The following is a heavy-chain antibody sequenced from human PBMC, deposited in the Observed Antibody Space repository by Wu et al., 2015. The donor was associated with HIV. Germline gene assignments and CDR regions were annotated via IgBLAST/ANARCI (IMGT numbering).Heavy chain of an antibody. CDR3: ARGLPYYYDSSGYYA. CDR1: GGTFSGYA. V-gene: IGHV1-69*05. D-gene: IGHD3-22*01. CDR2: IIPIFGTT. J-gene: IGHJ4*02. Sequence: QVQLVQSGAEVKKPGSSVKVSCKASGGTFSGYAINWVRQAPGQGLEWMGGIIPIFGTTNYAQKFQGRVTITTDESTSTAYMELSSLRSEDTAVYYCARGLPYYYDSSGYYAWGQGTLVTVSS.